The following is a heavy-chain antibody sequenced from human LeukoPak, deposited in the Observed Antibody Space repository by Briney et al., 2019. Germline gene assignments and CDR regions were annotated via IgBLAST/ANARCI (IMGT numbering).Heavy chain of an antibody. D-gene: IGHD6-13*01. V-gene: IGHV4-38-2*02. CDR2: ISHSGTT. CDR1: GFSISSGHY. Sequence: SETLSLTCTVFGFSISSGHYWGWTRQPPGKGLEWIASISHSGTTFYNPSLKSRVTISVDTSKNQFSLTVTSVTAADTAVYYCSRGQSISAVAVWGQGTLVTVSS. CDR3: SRGQSISAVAV. J-gene: IGHJ4*02.